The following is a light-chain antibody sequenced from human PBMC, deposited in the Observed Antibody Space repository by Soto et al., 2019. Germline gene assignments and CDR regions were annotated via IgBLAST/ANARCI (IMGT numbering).Light chain of an antibody. V-gene: IGKV3-15*01. CDR2: GAS. CDR3: QQYNNWPDMYT. J-gene: IGKJ2*01. CDR1: RSVGTT. Sequence: EMVMTQSPATLSVSPGERVVLSCRASRSVGTTLAWYQQKPGQAPRLLIYGASTRATGIPARFSVSGSGTDFTLTISSLQSEDFAVYYCQQYNNWPDMYTFGQGTKLEIK.